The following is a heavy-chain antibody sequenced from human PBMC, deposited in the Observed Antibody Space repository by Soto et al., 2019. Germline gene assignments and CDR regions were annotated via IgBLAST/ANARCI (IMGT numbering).Heavy chain of an antibody. Sequence: ASVMVSCKTSGYTFTGHYIHWVRQAPQQGPEWMGEIGPESGATRYAEKFRGRVTMTMDTSITTVYMELRNLSPDDTAVYYCGRGRSGQIVIFYWGQGTPVTVSS. J-gene: IGHJ4*02. D-gene: IGHD3-3*02. CDR1: GYTFTGHY. V-gene: IGHV1-2*02. CDR2: IGPESGAT. CDR3: GRGRSGQIVIFY.